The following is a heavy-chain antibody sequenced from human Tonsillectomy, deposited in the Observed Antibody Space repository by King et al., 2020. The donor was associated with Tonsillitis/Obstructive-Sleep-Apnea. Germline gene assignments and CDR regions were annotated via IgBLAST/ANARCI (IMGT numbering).Heavy chain of an antibody. V-gene: IGHV4-39*01. CDR3: ARQYSNSRSVWFDP. CDR1: GSSISISGYY. D-gene: IGHD6-13*01. J-gene: IGHJ5*02. CDR2: VYHTGGG. Sequence: QLQESGPGLVKPSETLSLICSVSGSSISISGYYWGWIRQSPGKGLEWIGSVYHTGGGYYNPSLKSRVTISIDTSKNQFSLKLDSVTAADTAVYYCARQYSNSRSVWFDPWGQGTLVTVSS.